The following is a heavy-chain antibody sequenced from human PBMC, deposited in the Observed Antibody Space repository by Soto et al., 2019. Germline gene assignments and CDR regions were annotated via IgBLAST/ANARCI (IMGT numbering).Heavy chain of an antibody. Sequence: PGESLKISSKGSGYSFTSYLIGWVRQVPGKGLEWMGIIYPGDSDTRYSPSFQGQVTISADKSISTAYLQWSSLKASDTAMYYCSILKRYCSGGSCYEFDNDAFDTWGQGKMVTVS. CDR3: SILKRYCSGGSCYEFDNDAFDT. J-gene: IGHJ3*02. CDR1: GYSFTSYL. D-gene: IGHD2-15*01. CDR2: IYPGDSDT. V-gene: IGHV5-51*01.